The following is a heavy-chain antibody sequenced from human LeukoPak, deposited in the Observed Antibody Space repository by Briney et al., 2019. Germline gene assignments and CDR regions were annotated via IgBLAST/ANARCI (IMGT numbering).Heavy chain of an antibody. CDR2: IYYSGST. V-gene: IGHV4-39*07. CDR3: APRVGRSSTSCHYNWFDP. D-gene: IGHD2-2*01. CDR1: GGSISSSSYY. Sequence: SETLSLTCTVSGGSISSSSYYWGWIRQPPGKGLEWIGSIYYSGSTYYNPSLKSRVTISVDTSKNQFSLKLSSVTAADTAVYYCAPRVGRSSTSCHYNWFDPWGQGTLVTVSS. J-gene: IGHJ5*02.